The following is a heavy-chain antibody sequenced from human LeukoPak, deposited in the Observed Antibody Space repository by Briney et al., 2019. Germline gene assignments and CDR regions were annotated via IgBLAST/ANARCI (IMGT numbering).Heavy chain of an antibody. D-gene: IGHD2-15*01. V-gene: IGHV4-4*07. CDR1: GGSISSYY. CDR3: ARDSGRYCSGGSCYSVDAFDI. Sequence: PSETLSLTCTVSGGSISSYYWSWIRQPAGKGLEWIGRIYTSGSTNYNPSLKSRVTMSVDTSKNQFSLKLSSVTAADTAVYYCARDSGRYCSGGSCYSVDAFDIWGQGTMVTVSS. CDR2: IYTSGST. J-gene: IGHJ3*02.